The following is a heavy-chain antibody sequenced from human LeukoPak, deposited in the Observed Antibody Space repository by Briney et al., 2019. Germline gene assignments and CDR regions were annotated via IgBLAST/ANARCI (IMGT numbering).Heavy chain of an antibody. V-gene: IGHV4-39*07. CDR3: ARDLGPAGSDAFDI. D-gene: IGHD2-2*01. Sequence: PSETLSLTCTVSGGSISSSSYYWGWIRQPPGKGLEWIGSIYYSGSTYYNPSLKSRVTISIDTSKNQFSLKLSSVTAADTAVYYCARDLGPAGSDAFDIWGQGTMVTVSS. J-gene: IGHJ3*02. CDR2: IYYSGST. CDR1: GGSISSSSYY.